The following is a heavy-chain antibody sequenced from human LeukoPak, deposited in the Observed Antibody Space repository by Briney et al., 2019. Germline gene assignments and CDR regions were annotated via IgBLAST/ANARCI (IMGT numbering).Heavy chain of an antibody. D-gene: IGHD2-8*02. CDR1: GGSISSYY. CDR3: AREDTGGLDY. J-gene: IGHJ4*02. CDR2: IYYSGST. V-gene: IGHV4-59*01. Sequence: PSETLSLTCTVSGGSISSYYWSWIRQPPGKELEWIGYIYYSGSTNYNPSLKSRVTISVDTSKNQFSLKLSSVTAADTAVYYCAREDTGGLDYWGQGILVTVSP.